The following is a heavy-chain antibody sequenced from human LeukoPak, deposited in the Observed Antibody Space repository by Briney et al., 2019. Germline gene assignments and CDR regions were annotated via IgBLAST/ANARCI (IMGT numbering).Heavy chain of an antibody. J-gene: IGHJ4*02. Sequence: PSETLSLTCAVSGYSISNTHYWGWIRQPPGKGLEWIGSIYNSGSTHYNPSLKRRVTISVDTSMNQFSLKLSSVTAADTAVYYCSRNSSGIHFDYWGRGTLVTVSS. D-gene: IGHD3-22*01. CDR3: SRNSSGIHFDY. CDR2: IYNSGST. V-gene: IGHV4-38-2*01. CDR1: GYSISNTHY.